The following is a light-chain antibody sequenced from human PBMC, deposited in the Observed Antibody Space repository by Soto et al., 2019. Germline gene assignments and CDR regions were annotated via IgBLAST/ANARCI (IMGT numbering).Light chain of an antibody. CDR3: QQYYSNFYT. Sequence: DIVMTQSPDSLAVSLGERATINCKSSQSVSYGSGNKNYLAWYQQKPGQPPKLLISWASTRESGVPDRFSGSGSGTDFTLTISSLQAEDVAVYYCQQYYSNFYTFGQGTKLEIK. J-gene: IGKJ2*01. V-gene: IGKV4-1*01. CDR2: WAS. CDR1: QSVSYGSGNKNY.